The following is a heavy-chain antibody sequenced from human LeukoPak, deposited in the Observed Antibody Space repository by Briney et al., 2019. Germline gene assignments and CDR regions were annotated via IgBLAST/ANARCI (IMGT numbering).Heavy chain of an antibody. D-gene: IGHD5-12*01. CDR2: MSGSGGST. CDR3: ARDETTYSGYYRY. J-gene: IGHJ4*02. V-gene: IGHV3-23*01. Sequence: PGGSLRVSCAASGFTFSSYSMSWVRQAPGKGLEWVSLMSGSGGSTHYADSVKGRFTISRDNSKNTLYLQMNSLRAEDTAVYYCARDETTYSGYYRYWGQGTLVTVSS. CDR1: GFTFSSYS.